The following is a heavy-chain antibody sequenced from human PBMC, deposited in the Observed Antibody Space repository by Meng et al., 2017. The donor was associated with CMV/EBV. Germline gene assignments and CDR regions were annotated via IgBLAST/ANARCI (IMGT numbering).Heavy chain of an antibody. D-gene: IGHD1-26*01. CDR2: INSDGITT. J-gene: IGHJ4*02. Sequence: GGSLRLSCAASGFTFSSYWMHWVRQSPGKGLLWVSRINSDGITTSYADSVKGRFTISRDNAKNTLYLQMNSLRAEDTAVYYCARGGDTGSYFDYWAQGTLVTRLL. V-gene: IGHV3-74*01. CDR3: ARGGDTGSYFDY. CDR1: GFTFSSYW.